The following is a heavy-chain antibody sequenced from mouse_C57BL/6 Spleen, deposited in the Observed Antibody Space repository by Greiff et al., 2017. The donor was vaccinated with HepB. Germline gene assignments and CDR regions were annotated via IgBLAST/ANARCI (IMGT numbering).Heavy chain of an antibody. J-gene: IGHJ3*01. D-gene: IGHD2-3*01. Sequence: VQLQQSGPELVKPGASVKISCKASGYTFTDYYMNWVKQSHGKSLEWIGDINPNNGGTSYNQKFKGKATLTVDKSSSTAYMELRSLTSEDSAVYYCAGGDDGYYGFAYWGQGTLVTVSA. CDR3: AGGDDGYYGFAY. V-gene: IGHV1-26*01. CDR2: INPNNGGT. CDR1: GYTFTDYY.